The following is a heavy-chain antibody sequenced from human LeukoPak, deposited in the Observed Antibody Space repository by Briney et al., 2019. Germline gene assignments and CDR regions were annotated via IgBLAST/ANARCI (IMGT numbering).Heavy chain of an antibody. V-gene: IGHV3-7*01. CDR1: EFTFSSYY. Sequence: PGGSLRLSCAGSEFTFSSYYMSWVRQAPGKGLEWVANIKDDGSEAGSLDSVKGRFTISRDNAKNSVHLQMNSLRAEDAAVYYCARVGYKWDDDGVDYWGQGTLVTVSS. CDR3: ARVGYKWDDDGVDY. D-gene: IGHD1-1*01. J-gene: IGHJ4*02. CDR2: IKDDGSEA.